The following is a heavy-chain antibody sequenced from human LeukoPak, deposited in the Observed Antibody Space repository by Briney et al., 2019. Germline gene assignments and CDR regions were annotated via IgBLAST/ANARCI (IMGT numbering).Heavy chain of an antibody. CDR2: INPNSGGT. Sequence: ASVKVSCKASGYTFTGYYMRWVRQAPGQGLEWMGWINPNSGGTNYAQKFQGRVTMTRDTSISTAYMELSRLRSDDTAVYYCATSTGLPGFCDYWGQGTLVTVSS. CDR3: ATSTGLPGFCDY. V-gene: IGHV1-2*02. CDR1: GYTFTGYY. D-gene: IGHD3-10*01. J-gene: IGHJ4*02.